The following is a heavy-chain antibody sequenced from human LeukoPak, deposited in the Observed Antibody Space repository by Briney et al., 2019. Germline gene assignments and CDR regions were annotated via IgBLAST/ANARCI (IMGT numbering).Heavy chain of an antibody. D-gene: IGHD3-22*01. CDR3: ARDLDSGLYDSSGYYPTGFDY. Sequence: ASVKVSCKASGGTFSSYAISWVRQAPGQGLEWMGGIIPIFGTANYAQKFQGRVTITADESTSTAYMELGSLRSEDTAVYYCARDLDSGLYDSSGYYPTGFDYWGQGTLVTVSS. CDR2: IIPIFGTA. V-gene: IGHV1-69*13. J-gene: IGHJ4*02. CDR1: GGTFSSYA.